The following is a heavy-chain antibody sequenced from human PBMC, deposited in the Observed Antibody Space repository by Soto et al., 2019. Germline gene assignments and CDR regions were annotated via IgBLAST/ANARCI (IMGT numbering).Heavy chain of an antibody. V-gene: IGHV3-23*01. D-gene: IGHD3-3*01. CDR1: GFMFGSFA. CDR3: AKARFRSGYDPTGGGMDV. J-gene: IGHJ6*02. CDR2: LGDSGGST. Sequence: EVQVLESGGGLVQPGGSLRLSCAASGFMFGSFAMNWVRQAPGKGLEWVSTLGDSGGSTYYADSVKGRFTISRDNSKNTLYLQMNSLRAEDTAVYYCAKARFRSGYDPTGGGMDVWGQGTTVIVSS.